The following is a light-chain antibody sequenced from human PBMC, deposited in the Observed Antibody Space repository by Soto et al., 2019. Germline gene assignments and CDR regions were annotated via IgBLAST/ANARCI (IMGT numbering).Light chain of an antibody. CDR3: QQYNVWPLT. J-gene: IGKJ4*01. V-gene: IGKV3-15*01. CDR2: VAS. Sequence: IVMTQSPATLSVSPGERATLSCRASQSVGSNLAWYQQKPGQTPKLLIYVASTRATGIPARFSGSGSGTEFTLTISSLQSEDFAVYYCQQYNVWPLTFGGGTKVEFK. CDR1: QSVGSN.